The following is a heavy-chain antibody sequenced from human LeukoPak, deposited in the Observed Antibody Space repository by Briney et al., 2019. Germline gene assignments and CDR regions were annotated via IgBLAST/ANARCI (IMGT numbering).Heavy chain of an antibody. CDR3: AKDFRSIDY. CDR2: IGGGGVIT. CDR1: GFTFSTSP. V-gene: IGHV3-23*01. Sequence: GGSLRLSCAASGFTFSTSPMTWVRQAPGKGLEWVSVIGGGGVITYYADPVKGRFTISRDNSKNTVYLQMNSLRADDTAVYYCAKDFRSIDYWGQGTLVTVSS. D-gene: IGHD2/OR15-2a*01. J-gene: IGHJ4*02.